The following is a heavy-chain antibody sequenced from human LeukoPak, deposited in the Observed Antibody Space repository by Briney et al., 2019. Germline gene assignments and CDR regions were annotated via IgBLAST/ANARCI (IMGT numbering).Heavy chain of an antibody. CDR3: ARDQEGYYYYYMDV. V-gene: IGHV3-30*04. J-gene: IGHJ6*03. CDR1: RFTFRNYA. CDR2: ISSDGTNK. Sequence: GGSLRLSCAASRFTFRNYAMHWVRQAPGKGLEWVAVISSDGTNKDYADSVKGRFSISRDNSKNTLYLQMNRLRADDTAVYYCARDQEGYYYYYMDVWGKGTTVTVSS.